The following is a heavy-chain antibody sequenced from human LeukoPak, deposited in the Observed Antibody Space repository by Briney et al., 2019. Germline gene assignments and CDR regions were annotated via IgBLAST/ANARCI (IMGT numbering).Heavy chain of an antibody. Sequence: GGSLRLSCAASGFTFSSYNMNWVRQAPGKGLEWVSSISSSSSYIYYADSVKGRFTISRDNAKNSLYLQMNSLRVEDTAVYYCASVYDGSGYSIDYWGQGTLVTASS. V-gene: IGHV3-21*01. CDR2: ISSSSSYI. J-gene: IGHJ4*02. CDR3: ASVYDGSGYSIDY. D-gene: IGHD3-22*01. CDR1: GFTFSSYN.